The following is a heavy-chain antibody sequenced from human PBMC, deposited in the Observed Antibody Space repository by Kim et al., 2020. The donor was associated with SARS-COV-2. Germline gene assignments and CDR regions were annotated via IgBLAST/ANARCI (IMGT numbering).Heavy chain of an antibody. J-gene: IGHJ6*02. V-gene: IGHV5-51*01. Sequence: GESLKISCKGSGYSFTSYWIGWVRQMPGKGLEWMGIIYPGDSDTRYSPSFQGQVTISADKSISTAYLQWSSLKASDTAMYYCARSSYDFWSGYYDASWGSYRYPKFYGMDVWGQGTTVTVSS. D-gene: IGHD3-3*01. CDR2: IYPGDSDT. CDR3: ARSSYDFWSGYYDASWGSYRYPKFYGMDV. CDR1: GYSFTSYW.